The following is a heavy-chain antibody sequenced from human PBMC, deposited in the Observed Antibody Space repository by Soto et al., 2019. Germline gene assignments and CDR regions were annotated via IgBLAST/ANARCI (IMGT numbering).Heavy chain of an antibody. V-gene: IGHV3-9*01. J-gene: IGHJ4*02. CDR3: AKDPYSDYVAIDY. CDR1: GFTFDDYA. CDR2: ISWNSGSI. D-gene: IGHD4-17*01. Sequence: SLRLSCAASGFTFDDYAMHRVRQAPGKGLEWVSGISWNSGSIGYADSVKGRFTISRDNAKNSLYLQMNSLRVEDTALYYCAKDPYSDYVAIDYWGQGTLVTVSS.